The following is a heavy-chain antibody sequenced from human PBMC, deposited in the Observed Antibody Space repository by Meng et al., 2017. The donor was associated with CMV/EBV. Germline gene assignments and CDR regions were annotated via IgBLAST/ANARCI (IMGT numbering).Heavy chain of an antibody. D-gene: IGHD6-13*01. Sequence: SGPTLVKPTQTLTLTCTFSGFSLSTSGMRVSWIRQPPGKALEWLARIDWDDDKFYSTSLKTRLTISKDTSKNQVVLTMTNMDPVDTATYYCARSRIAAAGTRRTYYYYGMDVWAKGPRSPSP. CDR3: ARSRIAAAGTRRTYYYYGMDV. CDR2: IDWDDDK. J-gene: IGHJ6*02. V-gene: IGHV2-70D*14. CDR1: GFSLSTSGMR.